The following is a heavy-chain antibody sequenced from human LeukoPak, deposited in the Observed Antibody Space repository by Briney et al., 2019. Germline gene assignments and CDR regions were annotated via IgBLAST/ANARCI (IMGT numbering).Heavy chain of an antibody. D-gene: IGHD6-19*01. CDR1: GYTLTSYD. J-gene: IGHJ6*03. V-gene: IGHV1-8*03. Sequence: ASVKVSCKASGYTLTSYDINWVRQAPGQGLEWMGWMNTHSGNTGYAQKFQGRVTITTNTAISSAYMEPSSLRSEDTAVSYCARERSIAVAGIVLDDEYYYHMDVWCKGTTVTVSS. CDR2: MNTHSGNT. CDR3: ARERSIAVAGIVLDDEYYYHMDV.